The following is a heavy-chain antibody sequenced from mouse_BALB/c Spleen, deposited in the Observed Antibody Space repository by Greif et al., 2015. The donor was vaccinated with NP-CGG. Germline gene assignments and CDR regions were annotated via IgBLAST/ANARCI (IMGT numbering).Heavy chain of an antibody. Sequence: VKLQESGPGLVAPSQSLSITCTVSGFSLTSYGVHWVRQPPGKGLEWLGVIWAGGSTNYNSALMSRLSISKDNSKSQVFLKMNSLQTDDTAMYYCAREWLLRGAYWGQGTLVTVSA. D-gene: IGHD2-3*01. J-gene: IGHJ3*01. CDR3: AREWLLRGAY. CDR2: IWAGGST. V-gene: IGHV2-9*02. CDR1: GFSLTSYG.